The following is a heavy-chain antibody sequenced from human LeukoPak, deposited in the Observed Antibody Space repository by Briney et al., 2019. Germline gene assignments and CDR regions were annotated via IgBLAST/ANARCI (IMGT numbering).Heavy chain of an antibody. V-gene: IGHV3-21*01. CDR1: GFTFSSYS. CDR2: IGSSSSYI. CDR3: ARDRVVVPAAGPNWFDP. Sequence: GGSLRLSCAASGFTFSSYSMNWVRQAPGKGLEWVSSIGSSSSYIYYADSVKGRFTISRDNAKNSLYLQMNSLRAEDTAVYYCARDRVVVPAAGPNWFDPWGQGTLVTVSS. J-gene: IGHJ5*02. D-gene: IGHD2-2*01.